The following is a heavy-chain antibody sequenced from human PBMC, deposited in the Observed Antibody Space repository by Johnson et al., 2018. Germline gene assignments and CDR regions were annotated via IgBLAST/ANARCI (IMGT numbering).Heavy chain of an antibody. CDR2: IYSGGAT. CDR3: ARDTLWSTYYYYMDV. CDR1: GFTVSTIY. V-gene: IGHV3-53*01. J-gene: IGHJ6*03. D-gene: IGHD3-10*01. Sequence: VQLVQSGGGVVQPGRSLRLSCAASGFTVSTIYMSWVRQAPGKGLEWVSVIYSGGATYYADSVKGRFTISRDESKNTLYLQMNSLRVEDTAVYLCARDTLWSTYYYYMDVWGKGTTVTVSS.